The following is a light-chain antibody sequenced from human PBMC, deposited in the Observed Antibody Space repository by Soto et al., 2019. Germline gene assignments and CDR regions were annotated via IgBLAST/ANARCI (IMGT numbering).Light chain of an antibody. V-gene: IGKV3-15*01. CDR1: QSISTF. CDR2: DAS. CDR3: QQYNNWPPT. J-gene: IGKJ5*01. Sequence: DIVMTQSPATLSVAPGERATLSCRASQSISTFLAWYQQKPGQAPRLLIYDASTRAPGIPARFSGSGSGTELTLTISSLQSDDFAVYHCQQYNNWPPTFGHGTRLEIK.